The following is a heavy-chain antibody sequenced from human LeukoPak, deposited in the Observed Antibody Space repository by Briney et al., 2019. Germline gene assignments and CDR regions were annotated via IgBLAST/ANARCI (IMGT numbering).Heavy chain of an antibody. V-gene: IGHV3-74*01. CDR3: ARRGYTAYVHDY. D-gene: IGHD5-12*01. Sequence: PGGSLRLSCAASGFTVSSNYISWVRQAPGKGLVWVSSINTDGSRTSYADSVKGRFTISRDNGKKTLYLQMNSLRADDTAVYYCARRGYTAYVHDYWGQGTLVTVSS. J-gene: IGHJ4*02. CDR1: GFTVSSNY. CDR2: INTDGSRT.